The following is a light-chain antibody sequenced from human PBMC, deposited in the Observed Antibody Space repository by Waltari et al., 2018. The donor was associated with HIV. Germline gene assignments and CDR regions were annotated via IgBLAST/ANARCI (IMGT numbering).Light chain of an antibody. J-gene: IGLJ2*01. CDR1: ASNIGRGY. CDR2: RNN. CDR3: AAWDVSVSGRGVI. V-gene: IGLV1-47*01. Sequence: QSVLTQPPSASGAPGQSVTISCSGSASNIGRGYVYWFQQLPGTAPKLLMYRNNQRPSGLPDRFSASKSGTSASLAISGLRPDDEADYYCAAWDVSVSGRGVIFGGGTKLTVL.